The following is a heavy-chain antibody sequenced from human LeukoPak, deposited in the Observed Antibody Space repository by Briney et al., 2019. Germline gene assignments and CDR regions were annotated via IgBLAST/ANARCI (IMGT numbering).Heavy chain of an antibody. V-gene: IGHV3-7*01. Sequence: GGSLRLSCAASGLTFSSYWMSWVRQAPGKGLEWVANIKQDGSEKYYVDSVKGRFTISRDNAKNSLYLQMNSLRAEDTAVYYCARAWVRGVIDQGFDYWGQGTLVTVSS. CDR1: GLTFSSYW. D-gene: IGHD3-10*01. J-gene: IGHJ4*02. CDR2: IKQDGSEK. CDR3: ARAWVRGVIDQGFDY.